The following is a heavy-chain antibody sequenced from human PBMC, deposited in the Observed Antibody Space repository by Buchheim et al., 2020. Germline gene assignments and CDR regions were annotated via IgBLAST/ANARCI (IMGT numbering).Heavy chain of an antibody. J-gene: IGHJ6*02. CDR2: IKSKTDGGTT. D-gene: IGHD2-2*01. Sequence: EVQLVESGGGLVKPGGSLRLSCAASGFTFSNAWMSWVRQAPGKGLEWVGRIKSKTDGGTTDYAAPVNGRFTISRDDSKNTLYLQMNSLKTEDTAVYYCTTDVIKPYCSSTSCHNYYYGMDVWGQGTT. V-gene: IGHV3-15*01. CDR1: GFTFSNAW. CDR3: TTDVIKPYCSSTSCHNYYYGMDV.